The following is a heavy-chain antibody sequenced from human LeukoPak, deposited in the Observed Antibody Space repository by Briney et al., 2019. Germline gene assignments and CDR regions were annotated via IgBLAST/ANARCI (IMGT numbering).Heavy chain of an antibody. CDR1: GFTFSSYG. D-gene: IGHD2-15*01. Sequence: GGSLRLSCAASGFTFSSYGMHWVRQAPGKGLEWVASIRYDGSNEYYADSVKGRFTISRDKSKNTLSLQMNGLRVEDTAVYYCAKVMPPGRIRFYSYYMDVWGKGTTVTVS. CDR2: IRYDGSNE. V-gene: IGHV3-30*02. J-gene: IGHJ6*03. CDR3: AKVMPPGRIRFYSYYMDV.